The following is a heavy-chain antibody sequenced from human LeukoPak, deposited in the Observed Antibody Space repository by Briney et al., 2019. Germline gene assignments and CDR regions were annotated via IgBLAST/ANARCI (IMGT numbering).Heavy chain of an antibody. CDR1: GGSTSSYY. V-gene: IGHV4-59*01. Sequence: PSETPSLTCTVSGGSTSSYYWSWIRQPPGKGLEWIGYIYYSGSTNYNPSLKSRVTISVDTSKNQFSLKLSSVTAADTAVYYCARDKGTVMDVWGKGTTVTVSS. CDR3: ARDKGTVMDV. CDR2: IYYSGST. D-gene: IGHD1-1*01. J-gene: IGHJ6*03.